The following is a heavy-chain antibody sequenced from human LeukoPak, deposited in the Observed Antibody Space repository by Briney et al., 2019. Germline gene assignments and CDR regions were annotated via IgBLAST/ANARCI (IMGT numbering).Heavy chain of an antibody. D-gene: IGHD5-18*01. CDR1: GGSISNYY. Sequence: SETLSLTCTVSGGSISNYYWSWIRPPPGKGLEWIGYLSSSSTTNYIPSLQSRVTISVDTSNDQFSLKLSSVAAADTAVVYCARTRGIQLTYYYYYMDVWGKGTTVTVSS. V-gene: IGHV4-4*09. J-gene: IGHJ6*03. CDR3: ARTRGIQLTYYYYYMDV. CDR2: LSSSSTT.